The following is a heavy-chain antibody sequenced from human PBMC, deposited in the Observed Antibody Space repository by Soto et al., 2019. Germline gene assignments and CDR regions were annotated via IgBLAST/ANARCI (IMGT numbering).Heavy chain of an antibody. CDR3: ARSPEHTYYFDY. J-gene: IGHJ4*02. CDR1: GGSISSGDYY. Sequence: QVQLQESGPGLVKPSQTPSLTCTVSGGSISSGDYYWSWIRQPPGKGLEWIGYFSYSGSTYYNPSLKSRVTISVDTSKNQFSLKLSSVTAADTAVYYCARSPEHTYYFDYWGQGTLVTVSS. CDR2: FSYSGST. V-gene: IGHV4-30-4*01.